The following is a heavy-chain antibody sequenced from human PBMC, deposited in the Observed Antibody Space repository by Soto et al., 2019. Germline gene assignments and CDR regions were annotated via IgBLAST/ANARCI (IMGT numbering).Heavy chain of an antibody. Sequence: QITLKESGPTLVKPTQTLTLTCTFSGFSLSTSGVGVGWIRQPPGKALEWLALIYWDDDKRHSPSLKSRLTITQHPSQRHVLPTLTTMDPVNTATYSCAHSPSGGWHAGTFDYWGQGTLLTVSS. CDR3: AHSPSGGWHAGTFDY. D-gene: IGHD6-19*01. CDR2: IYWDDDK. V-gene: IGHV2-5*02. CDR1: GFSLSTSGVG. J-gene: IGHJ4*02.